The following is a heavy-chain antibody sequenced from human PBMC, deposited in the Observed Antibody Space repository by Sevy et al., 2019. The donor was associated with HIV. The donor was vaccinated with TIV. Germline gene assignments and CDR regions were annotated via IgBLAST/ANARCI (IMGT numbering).Heavy chain of an antibody. CDR3: ARDSGVPAAISWFDP. CDR1: GFTFSDYY. D-gene: IGHD2-2*01. Sequence: GGSLRLSCAASGFTFSDYYMSWIRQAPGKGLEWVSYISSSSSYTNYADSVKGRFTISRDNAKNSLYLHMNSLRAEDPAVDYCARDSGVPAAISWFDPWGQGTLVTVSS. V-gene: IGHV3-11*06. J-gene: IGHJ5*02. CDR2: ISSSSSYT.